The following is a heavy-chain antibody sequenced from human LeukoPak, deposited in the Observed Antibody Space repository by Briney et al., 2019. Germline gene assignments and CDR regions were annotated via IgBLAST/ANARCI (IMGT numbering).Heavy chain of an antibody. Sequence: SETLSLTCSVSGGSISPNYWTWIRQPPGKGLEWIGFIYYTGRTNYNPSLKSRLTISIDTSKSQFSLMLNSVTAADTAVYYCTRLPLDYSLDHWGQGTPVSVSS. V-gene: IGHV4-59*08. CDR1: GGSISPNY. CDR3: TRLPLDYSLDH. J-gene: IGHJ4*02. D-gene: IGHD4-11*01. CDR2: IYYTGRT.